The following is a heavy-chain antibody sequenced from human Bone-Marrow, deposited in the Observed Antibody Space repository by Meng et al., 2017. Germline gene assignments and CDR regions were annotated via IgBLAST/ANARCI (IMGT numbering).Heavy chain of an antibody. J-gene: IGHJ4*02. Sequence: ETLSLICAASGFTFSSYSMNWVRQAPGKGLEWVSSISSSSSYIYYADSLKGRFTISRDNAKNSLYLQMNSLRAEDTAVYFCARGGFGPSTVLRYFDWLLYYFDYWGQGTLVTVSS. V-gene: IGHV3-21*01. CDR1: GFTFSSYS. CDR3: ARGGFGPSTVLRYFDWLLYYFDY. D-gene: IGHD3-9*01. CDR2: ISSSSSYI.